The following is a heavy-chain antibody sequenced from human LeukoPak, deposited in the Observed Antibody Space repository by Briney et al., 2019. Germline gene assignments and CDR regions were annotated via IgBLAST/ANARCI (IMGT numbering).Heavy chain of an antibody. D-gene: IGHD2-21*01. CDR3: VRDVWGDRDSYFDY. J-gene: IGHJ4*02. CDR1: GFTFSTYW. Sequence: GGPLRLPCAASGFTFSTYWMLWLRHAPGKGLVWLSRISSDGRSTSCPDSVKGRFTISRDNAKNTLYLQMNSLRAEDTAVYYCVRDVWGDRDSYFDYWGQGTLVTVSS. V-gene: IGHV3-74*01. CDR2: ISSDGRST.